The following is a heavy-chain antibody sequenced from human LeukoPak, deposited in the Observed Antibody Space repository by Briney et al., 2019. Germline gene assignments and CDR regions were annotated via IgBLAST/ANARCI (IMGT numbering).Heavy chain of an antibody. J-gene: IGHJ4*02. CDR3: ARVEYSGYDYGGDFDY. Sequence: ASVKVSCKASGYTFTSYGISWVRQAPGQGLEWMRWISAYNGNTNYAQKLQGRVTMTTDTSTSTAYMELRSLRSDDTAVYYCARVEYSGYDYGGDFDYWGQGTLVTVSS. CDR2: ISAYNGNT. V-gene: IGHV1-18*01. CDR1: GYTFTSYG. D-gene: IGHD5-12*01.